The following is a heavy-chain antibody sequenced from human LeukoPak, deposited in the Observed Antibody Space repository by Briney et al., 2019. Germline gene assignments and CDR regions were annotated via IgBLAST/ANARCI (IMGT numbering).Heavy chain of an antibody. CDR3: ARDHNDFWSGYYNWFDY. CDR2: ISGDGGGT. D-gene: IGHD3-3*01. Sequence: GSLRLSCAASGFTFSTYAMSWARQAPGKGLEWVSAISGDGGGTEYADAVKGRFTISRDNAKNTLYLQMNSLRAEDTAVYYCARDHNDFWSGYYNWFDYWGQGTLVTVS. CDR1: GFTFSTYA. J-gene: IGHJ4*02. V-gene: IGHV3-23*01.